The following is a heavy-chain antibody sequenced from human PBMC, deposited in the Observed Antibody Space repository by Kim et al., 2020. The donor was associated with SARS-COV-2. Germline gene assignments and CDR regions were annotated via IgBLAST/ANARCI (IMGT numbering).Heavy chain of an antibody. Sequence: GGSLRLSCATSGFIFGDFAMSWVRQAPGKKLQWVAAISGSGEVTYYADSMKGRFTVSRDNSKNTLYLQVHSLRAEDTAVYYCAKDGFCTTTTCYPQGFDSWGQGTLVTVSS. CDR3: AKDGFCTTTTCYPQGFDS. V-gene: IGHV3-23*01. CDR2: ISGSGEVT. CDR1: GFIFGDFA. J-gene: IGHJ4*02. D-gene: IGHD2-2*03.